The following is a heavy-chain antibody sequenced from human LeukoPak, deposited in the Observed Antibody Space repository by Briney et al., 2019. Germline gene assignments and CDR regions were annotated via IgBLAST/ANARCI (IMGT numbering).Heavy chain of an antibody. CDR2: IYYSGST. CDR1: GGSISSYY. D-gene: IGHD4-17*01. Sequence: SETLSLTCTVSGGSISSYYWSWIRQPPGKGLEWIGYIYYSGSTNYNPSLKSRVTISVDTSRNQFSLKLSSVTAADTAVYYCASTRETGYGDYPPGFDYWGQGTLVTVSS. J-gene: IGHJ4*02. V-gene: IGHV4-59*12. CDR3: ASTRETGYGDYPPGFDY.